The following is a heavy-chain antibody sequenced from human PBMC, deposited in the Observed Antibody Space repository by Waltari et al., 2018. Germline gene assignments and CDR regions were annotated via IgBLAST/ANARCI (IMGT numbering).Heavy chain of an antibody. Sequence: QVQLQQWGAGLLKPSETLSLTCAVYGGSFSGYYRSWIRQPPGKGLEWIGEINHSGSTNYNPSLKSRVTISVDTSKNQFSLKLSSVTAADTAVYYCARGGYYDFWSGYYSPYYYYGMDVWGQGTTVTVSS. CDR3: ARGGYYDFWSGYYSPYYYYGMDV. CDR2: INHSGST. CDR1: GGSFSGYY. V-gene: IGHV4-34*01. D-gene: IGHD3-3*01. J-gene: IGHJ6*02.